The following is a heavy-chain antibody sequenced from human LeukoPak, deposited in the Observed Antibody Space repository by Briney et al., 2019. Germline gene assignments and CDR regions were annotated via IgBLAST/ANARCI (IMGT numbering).Heavy chain of an antibody. CDR1: GFTFNNYA. J-gene: IGHJ6*02. CDR3: ARDISIAVATSYYYYYGMDV. Sequence: PGGSLRLSCVTSGFTFNNYAMTWVRQAPGKGLEWVSSISSSSSYIYYADSVKGRFTISRDNAKNSLYLQMNSLRAEDTAVYYCARDISIAVATSYYYYYGMDVWGQGTTVTVSS. V-gene: IGHV3-21*01. CDR2: ISSSSSYI. D-gene: IGHD6-19*01.